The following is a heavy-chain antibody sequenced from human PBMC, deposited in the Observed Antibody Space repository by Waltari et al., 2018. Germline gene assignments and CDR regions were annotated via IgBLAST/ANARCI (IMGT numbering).Heavy chain of an antibody. CDR1: GYTFTGYY. D-gene: IGHD6-25*01. V-gene: IGHV1-2*06. CDR3: ASSPVGTAEIDY. J-gene: IGHJ4*02. CDR2: INPTSGGT. Sequence: QVQLVQSGAEVKKPGASVKVSCKASGYTFTGYYMHWVRQAPGQGLEWIGRINPTSGGTNYEQKFQGRVTMTRDTSISTAYMELSRLRSDDTAVYYCASSPVGTAEIDYWGQGTLVTVSS.